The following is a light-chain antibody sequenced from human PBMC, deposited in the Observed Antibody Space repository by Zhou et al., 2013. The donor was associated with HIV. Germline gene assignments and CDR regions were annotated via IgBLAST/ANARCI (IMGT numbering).Light chain of an antibody. CDR1: QSLLHSDGKTH. Sequence: DIVMTQSPLSLPVTPGEPASISCRSSQSLLHSDGKTHLYWYLHKAGQSPQLLIYEVSSRFSGVPDRFSGSGSGTDFTLRISRVEAEDVGIYYCMHGIHLPPFTFGPGTRVDIK. CDR3: MHGIHLPPFT. CDR2: EVS. V-gene: IGKV2-29*03. J-gene: IGKJ3*01.